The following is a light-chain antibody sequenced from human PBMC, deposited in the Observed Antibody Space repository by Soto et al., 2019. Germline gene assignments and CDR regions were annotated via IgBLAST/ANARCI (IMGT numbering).Light chain of an antibody. Sequence: QAVVTQPPSVSGAPGQRVTISCTGSSSNIGAGYDVHWYQQLPGTVPKVLIYGNSNRPSGVPDRFSGSKSGTSASLAITGLQAEDEADYYCQSYDSSLSGVVFGGGTKVTVL. V-gene: IGLV1-40*01. J-gene: IGLJ2*01. CDR2: GNS. CDR3: QSYDSSLSGVV. CDR1: SSNIGAGYD.